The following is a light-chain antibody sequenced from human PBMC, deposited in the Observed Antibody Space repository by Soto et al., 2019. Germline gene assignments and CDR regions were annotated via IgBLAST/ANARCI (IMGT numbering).Light chain of an antibody. CDR3: QQYYRSPFT. CDR2: WAS. Sequence: DIVMAQSPDSLAVSLGERATINCKSSQSVLYSSNNKNFLAWYQRKPGQPPKLLIYWASTRESGVPDRFSGGGSGTESNLTISNLRAEDVALYYCQQYYRSPFTFGQGTKLQIK. J-gene: IGKJ2*01. V-gene: IGKV4-1*01. CDR1: QSVLYSSNNKNF.